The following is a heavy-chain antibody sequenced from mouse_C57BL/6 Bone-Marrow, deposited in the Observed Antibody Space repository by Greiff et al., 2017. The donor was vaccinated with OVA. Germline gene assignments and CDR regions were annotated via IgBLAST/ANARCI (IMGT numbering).Heavy chain of an antibody. CDR2: IYPGDGDT. Sequence: VKLMESGAELVKPGASVKISCKASGYAFSSYWMNWVKQRPGKGLEWIGQIYPGDGDTNYNGKFKGKATLTADKSSSTAYMQLSSLTSEDSAVYFCARKGTYYSNSMDYWGQGTSVTVSS. CDR1: GYAFSSYW. V-gene: IGHV1-80*01. J-gene: IGHJ4*01. CDR3: ARKGTYYSNSMDY. D-gene: IGHD2-5*01.